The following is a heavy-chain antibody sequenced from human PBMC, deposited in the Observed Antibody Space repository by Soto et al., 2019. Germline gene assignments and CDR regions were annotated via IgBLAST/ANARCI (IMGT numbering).Heavy chain of an antibody. CDR3: AKSNRPTAPFDY. D-gene: IGHD4-4*01. CDR2: ISASGGST. V-gene: IGHV3-23*01. Sequence: ASLRDCFEVSGFTFTTYGMSWVRQAPGKGLEWVSGISASGGSTYYADSVKGRFTISRDNSKSTMYLQMNSLRAEDTALYYCAKSNRPTAPFDYWGQGTLVTVSS. CDR1: GFTFTTYG. J-gene: IGHJ4*02.